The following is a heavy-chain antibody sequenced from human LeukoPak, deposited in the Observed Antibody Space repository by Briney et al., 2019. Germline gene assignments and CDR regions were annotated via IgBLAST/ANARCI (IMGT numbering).Heavy chain of an antibody. CDR3: AKSDGYYYGMDV. Sequence: GESLKISCKRSGYRFTSYWIGWVRQMPGKGLEWMGLIYPGDSDTRYRPSFQSQVTISADKSLSTAYLQWSSLKASDTAMYYCAKSDGYYYGMDVWGQGTAVTVS. V-gene: IGHV5-51*01. J-gene: IGHJ6*02. CDR1: GYRFTSYW. CDR2: IYPGDSDT.